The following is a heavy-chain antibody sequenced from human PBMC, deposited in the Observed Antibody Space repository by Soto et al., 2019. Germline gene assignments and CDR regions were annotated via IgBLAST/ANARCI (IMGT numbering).Heavy chain of an antibody. Sequence: TLSLTCPVSCGSINSYYWYWIRQPPGKGLEWIAYIYYTGSPNYNPSLKSRVTISINTSKSQFSLRLSSVTPADTAVYYCARGGMGPLFEAREYWGQGTLVTVSA. V-gene: IGHV4-59*01. CDR1: CGSINSYY. CDR2: IYYTGSP. J-gene: IGHJ4*02. D-gene: IGHD2-8*01. CDR3: ARGGMGPLFEAREY.